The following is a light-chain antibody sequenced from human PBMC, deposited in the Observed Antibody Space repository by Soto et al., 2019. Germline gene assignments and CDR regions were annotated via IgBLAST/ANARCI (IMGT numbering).Light chain of an antibody. J-gene: IGLJ1*01. CDR1: SSDVGGYNY. V-gene: IGLV2-8*01. Sequence: QSALTQPPSASGSPGQSVTISCTGTSSDVGGYNYVSWYQQHPGKVPKLMVYEVNNRPSGVPDRFSGSKSGKTASLTVSGLQAEDEDDYYCTSYAGGNNVFGTGTKLTVL. CDR2: EVN. CDR3: TSYAGGNNV.